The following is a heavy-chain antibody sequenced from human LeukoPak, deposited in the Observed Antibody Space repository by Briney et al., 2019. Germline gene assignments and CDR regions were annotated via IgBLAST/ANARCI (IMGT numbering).Heavy chain of an antibody. CDR1: GGTFSSYA. D-gene: IGHD7-27*01. CDR2: IIPIFGTA. Sequence: GASVKVSCKASGGTFSSYAISWVRQAPGQGLEWMGGIIPIFGTANYAQKFQGRVTITADESTSTAYMELSSLRSEDTAVYYCARSKTGEYDAFDIWGQGTMVTVSS. V-gene: IGHV1-69*13. CDR3: ARSKTGEYDAFDI. J-gene: IGHJ3*02.